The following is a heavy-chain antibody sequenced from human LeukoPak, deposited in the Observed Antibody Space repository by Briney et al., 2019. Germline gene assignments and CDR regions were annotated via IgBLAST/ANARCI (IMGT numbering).Heavy chain of an antibody. CDR2: INPNNGGT. CDR1: GYTFTDYY. Sequence: AASAKVSCKASGYTFTDYYFNWVRQAPGQGLEWMGWINPNNGGTHYAQSFQDRVTMTRDTSINTAYMEVSRLRSDDTAVYYCARTLTTATWDFWGQGTLVTVSS. D-gene: IGHD4-17*01. J-gene: IGHJ4*02. V-gene: IGHV1-2*02. CDR3: ARTLTTATWDF.